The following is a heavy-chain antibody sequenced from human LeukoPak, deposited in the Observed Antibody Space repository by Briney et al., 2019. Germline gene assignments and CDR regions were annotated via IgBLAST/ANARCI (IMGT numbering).Heavy chain of an antibody. J-gene: IGHJ4*02. CDR1: GFTFSHAW. CDR3: AADDNYGDNRAFDY. CDR2: IKSKADGGAT. D-gene: IGHD4-17*01. Sequence: GGSLRLSCAASGFTFSHAWISWVRQAPGTGLEWVGRIKSKADGGATDYAAPVKGRFTISRDDSKKTLYLQMNNLRTEDTAVYYCAADDNYGDNRAFDYWGQGTLVTVSS. V-gene: IGHV3-15*01.